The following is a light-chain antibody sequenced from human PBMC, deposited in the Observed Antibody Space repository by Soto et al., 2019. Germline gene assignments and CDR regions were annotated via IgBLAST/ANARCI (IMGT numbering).Light chain of an antibody. V-gene: IGKV3-20*01. CDR1: QSVSSTY. CDR2: GAS. Sequence: ELVLTQSPGTLSLSPGERATLSGRASQSVSSTYLAWYQQKPGQAPRLLIYGASSRAIGIPDRFSGSGSGTDFTLTISRPEPEDFAVYYCQQYGSSPTFGHGTKVEIK. J-gene: IGKJ1*01. CDR3: QQYGSSPT.